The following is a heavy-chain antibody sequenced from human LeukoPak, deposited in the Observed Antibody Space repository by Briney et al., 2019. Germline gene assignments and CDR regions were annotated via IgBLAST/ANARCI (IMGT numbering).Heavy chain of an antibody. Sequence: GGSLRLSCVASGFTFSNSWMHWVRQAPGKGLVWVSLINSDGSKTTYADSVKGRFTISRDNAKNSLYLQMNSLRAEDTAVYYCARINLIFDYWGQGTLVTVSS. V-gene: IGHV3-74*01. D-gene: IGHD3-16*01. CDR1: GFTFSNSW. CDR2: INSDGSKT. J-gene: IGHJ4*02. CDR3: ARINLIFDY.